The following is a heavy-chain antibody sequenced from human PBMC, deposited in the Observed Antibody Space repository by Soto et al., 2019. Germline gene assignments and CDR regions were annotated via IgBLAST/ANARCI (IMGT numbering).Heavy chain of an antibody. CDR1: GFTFSSYA. CDR3: ARGGYSSSLDYYYGMDV. D-gene: IGHD6-13*01. J-gene: IGHJ6*02. V-gene: IGHV3-30-3*01. Sequence: QVQLVESGGGVVQPGRSLRLSCAASGFTFSSYAMHWVRQAPGKGLEWVAVISYDGSNKYYADSVKGRFTISRDNSKNTLYLQMNSLRAEDTAVYYCARGGYSSSLDYYYGMDVWGQGTTVTVSS. CDR2: ISYDGSNK.